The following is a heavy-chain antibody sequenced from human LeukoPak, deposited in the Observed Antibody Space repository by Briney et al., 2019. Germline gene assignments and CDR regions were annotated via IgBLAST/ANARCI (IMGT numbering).Heavy chain of an antibody. Sequence: SETLSLTCTVSGGSISSSSYYWGWIRQPPGKGLEWIGSIYYSGSTNYNPSLKSRVTISVDTSKNQFSLKLSSVTAADTAVYYCARAFLYYGMDVWGQGTTVTVSS. CDR1: GGSISSSSYY. V-gene: IGHV4-39*07. J-gene: IGHJ6*02. CDR3: ARAFLYYGMDV. D-gene: IGHD2/OR15-2a*01. CDR2: IYYSGST.